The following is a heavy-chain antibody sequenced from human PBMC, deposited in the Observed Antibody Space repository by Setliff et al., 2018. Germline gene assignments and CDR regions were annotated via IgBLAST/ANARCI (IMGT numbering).Heavy chain of an antibody. CDR3: ARGQDYYDPSGYYKLGY. J-gene: IGHJ4*02. D-gene: IGHD3-22*01. CDR2: INHDGGS. Sequence: SETLSLTCAVYGESLRGYYWTWIRQSPGKGLEWIGEINHDGGSNYNPSLKSRVTMSIDMSEKQFSLKLRSVTVADTAVYYCARGQDYYDPSGYYKLGYWGPGTQVTVSS. CDR1: GESLRGYY. V-gene: IGHV4-34*01.